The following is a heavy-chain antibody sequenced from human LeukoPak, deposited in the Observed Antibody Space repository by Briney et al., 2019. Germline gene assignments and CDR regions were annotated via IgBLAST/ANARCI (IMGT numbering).Heavy chain of an antibody. D-gene: IGHD6-13*01. J-gene: IGHJ4*02. CDR3: ARDGAAAAGRYFDY. CDR2: ISTTSAYI. V-gene: IGHV3-21*01. Sequence: GGSLRLSCAASGFTFSGYSMNWVRQAPGKGLEWVSSISTTSAYIYYADSVKGRLTTSRDNAKSSLYLEMNSLRAEDTAVYYCARDGAAAAGRYFDYWGQGTLVTVSS. CDR1: GFTFSGYS.